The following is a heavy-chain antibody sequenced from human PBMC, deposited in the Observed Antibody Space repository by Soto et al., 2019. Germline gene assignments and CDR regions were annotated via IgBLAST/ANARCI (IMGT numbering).Heavy chain of an antibody. J-gene: IGHJ6*02. CDR1: GYTFPSYG. Sequence: GASVKVSCKASGYTFPSYGINWVRQAPGQGLEWMGWINTYNGNTNYAQEFQGRVTMTTDTSTSTVYMELRSLRSDDTAVYYCARDLSTVAGIYYYYYGMDVWGQGTTVTVSS. CDR2: INTYNGNT. CDR3: ARDLSTVAGIYYYYYGMDV. V-gene: IGHV1-18*01. D-gene: IGHD6-19*01.